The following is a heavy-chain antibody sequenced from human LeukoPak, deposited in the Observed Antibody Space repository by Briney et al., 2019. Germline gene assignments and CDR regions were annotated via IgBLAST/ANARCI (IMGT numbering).Heavy chain of an antibody. CDR2: IYYSGST. V-gene: IGHV4-59*08. D-gene: IGHD5-18*01. J-gene: IGHJ6*02. CDR3: TRQSGYSYGPPYYYGMDV. CDR1: GGSISSYY. Sequence: PSETLSLTCTVSGGSISSYYWSWLRQPPGKGLEWIGYIYYSGSTNYNPSLKSRVTISVDTSKNQFSLKLSSVTAADTAVHYCTRQSGYSYGPPYYYGMDVWGQGTTVTVSS.